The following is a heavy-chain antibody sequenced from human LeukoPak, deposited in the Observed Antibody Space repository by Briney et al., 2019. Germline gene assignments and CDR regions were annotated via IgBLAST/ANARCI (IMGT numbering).Heavy chain of an antibody. D-gene: IGHD2-21*01. V-gene: IGHV3-7*01. CDR1: GFTFNSYW. Sequence: GGSLRLSCAASGFTFNSYWMSWVRQAPGQGLEWVANVKQDGSEKYYVDSVKGRFTISRDNAKNSLYLQMNSLRAEDTAVYYCARLAYCGGDCFSGLNPFDYWGQGALVTVSS. CDR3: ARLAYCGGDCFSGLNPFDY. CDR2: VKQDGSEK. J-gene: IGHJ4*02.